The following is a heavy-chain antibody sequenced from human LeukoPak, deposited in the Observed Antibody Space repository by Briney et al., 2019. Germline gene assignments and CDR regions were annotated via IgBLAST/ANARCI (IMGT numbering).Heavy chain of an antibody. J-gene: IGHJ5*02. D-gene: IGHD3-3*01. V-gene: IGHV4-61*01. CDR1: GGSISSGTYY. CDR2: IHYSEST. Sequence: SETLSLTCTVSGGSISSGTYYWSWIRQPPGKGLEWIGYIHYSESTNYNPSLKSRVTISVDTSKNQISLKLRSVTAADTAVYYCARPITIFGVIGGGWFDPWGQGTLVTVSS. CDR3: ARPITIFGVIGGGWFDP.